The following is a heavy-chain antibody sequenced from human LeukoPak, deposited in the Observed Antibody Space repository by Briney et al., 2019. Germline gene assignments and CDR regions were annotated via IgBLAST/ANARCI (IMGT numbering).Heavy chain of an antibody. Sequence: ETLSLTCAVYGGSFSGYFWSWIRQPPGKGLEWIGEINHSGSTNYNPSLKSRVTISVDTSKNQFSLKLSSVTAADTAVYYCARSRTGDWGQGTLVTVSS. CDR2: INHSGST. J-gene: IGHJ4*02. CDR3: ARSRTGD. CDR1: GGSFSGYF. V-gene: IGHV4-34*01.